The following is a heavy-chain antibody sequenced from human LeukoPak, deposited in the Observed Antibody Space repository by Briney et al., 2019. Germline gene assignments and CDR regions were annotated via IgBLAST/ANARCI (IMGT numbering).Heavy chain of an antibody. D-gene: IGHD3-16*01. V-gene: IGHV3-20*04. CDR3: ARRAYPYHYYMDV. Sequence: PGGSLRLSCAASGFTFHNHGMSWVRQAPGKGLEWVSSLSWNGGETRYADFVKGRFTILRDNAKNSLYLQMDSLGAEDTALYYCARRAYPYHYYMDVWGKGATVTVSS. CDR2: LSWNGGET. CDR1: GFTFHNHG. J-gene: IGHJ6*03.